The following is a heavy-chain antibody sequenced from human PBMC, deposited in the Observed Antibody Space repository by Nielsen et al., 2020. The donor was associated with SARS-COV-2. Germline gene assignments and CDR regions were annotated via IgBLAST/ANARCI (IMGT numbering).Heavy chain of an antibody. V-gene: IGHV4-34*01. CDR3: ARFSHGDTAMRGLRIGYYYYGMDV. CDR2: INHSGST. J-gene: IGHJ6*02. Sequence: RQAPGKGLEWIGEINHSGSTNYNPSLKSRVTISVDTSKNQFSLKLSPVTAADTAVYYCARFSHGDTAMRGLRIGYYYYGMDVWGQGTTVTVSS. D-gene: IGHD5-18*01.